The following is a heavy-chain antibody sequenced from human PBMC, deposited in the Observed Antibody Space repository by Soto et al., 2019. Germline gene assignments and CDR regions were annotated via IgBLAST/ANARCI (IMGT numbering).Heavy chain of an antibody. J-gene: IGHJ4*02. Sequence: GESLKISCQGSGYSFAGYWITWVRQKPGKGLEWMGRLDPSDSQTYYSPSFRGHVTISATKSITTVFLQWSSLRASDTAMYYCARQIYDSDTGPNFQYYFESWGQGTPVTVSS. CDR2: LDPSDSQT. CDR3: ARQIYDSDTGPNFQYYFES. CDR1: GYSFAGYW. D-gene: IGHD3-22*01. V-gene: IGHV5-10-1*01.